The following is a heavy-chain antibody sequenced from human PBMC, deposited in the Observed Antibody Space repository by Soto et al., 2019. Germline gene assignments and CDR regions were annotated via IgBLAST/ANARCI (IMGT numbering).Heavy chain of an antibody. Sequence: QGQLMESGGGVVQPGKSLRLSCAASGFSFSSYSLHWVRQAPGKGLEWVAVISYNGLSQFYADSVRGRLAISRDNAKNTWYLQMNSLRDEDTAVYFCARGGRGLRGAFDIWGQGTRVTVSS. CDR1: GFSFSSYS. V-gene: IGHV3-30*09. D-gene: IGHD2-15*01. CDR3: ARGGRGLRGAFDI. CDR2: ISYNGLSQ. J-gene: IGHJ3*02.